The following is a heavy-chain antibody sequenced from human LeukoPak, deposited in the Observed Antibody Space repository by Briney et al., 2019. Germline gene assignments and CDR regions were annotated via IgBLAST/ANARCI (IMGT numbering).Heavy chain of an antibody. J-gene: IGHJ4*02. CDR1: GGSISSSSYY. D-gene: IGHD6-19*01. CDR3: AGYIAVAGTGPPPDY. CDR2: IYYSGST. Sequence: SETLSLTCTFSGGSISSSSYYWGWIRQPPGKGLEWIGSIYYSGSTYYNPSLKSRVTISVDTSKNQFSLKLSSVTAADTAVYYCAGYIAVAGTGPPPDYWGQGTLVTVSS. V-gene: IGHV4-39*01.